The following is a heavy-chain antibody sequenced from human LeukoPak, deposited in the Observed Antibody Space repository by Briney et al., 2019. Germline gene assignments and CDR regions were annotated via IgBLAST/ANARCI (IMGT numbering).Heavy chain of an antibody. J-gene: IGHJ4*02. CDR1: GYTFTGYY. Sequence: ASVKVSCKASGYTFTGYYMHWVRQAPGQGLEWMGRINPNSGGTNYAQKFQGRVTMTRDTSISTAYMELSRLRSDETAVYYCTITIFGVVSPDFDYWGQGTLVTVSS. D-gene: IGHD3-3*01. V-gene: IGHV1-2*06. CDR2: INPNSGGT. CDR3: TITIFGVVSPDFDY.